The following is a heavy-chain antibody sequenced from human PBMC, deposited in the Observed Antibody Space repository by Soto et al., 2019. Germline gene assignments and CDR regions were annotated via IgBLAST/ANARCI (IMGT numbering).Heavy chain of an antibody. J-gene: IGHJ5*02. Sequence: SETLSLTSTVSGASISGFYWSWIRKSAGKGLEWIGRIYATGTTDYNPSLKSRVMMSVDTSKKQFSLKLRSVTAADTAVYYCVRDGTKTLRDWFDPWGQGISVTVSS. CDR1: GASISGFY. D-gene: IGHD1-1*01. CDR2: IYATGTT. V-gene: IGHV4-4*07. CDR3: VRDGTKTLRDWFDP.